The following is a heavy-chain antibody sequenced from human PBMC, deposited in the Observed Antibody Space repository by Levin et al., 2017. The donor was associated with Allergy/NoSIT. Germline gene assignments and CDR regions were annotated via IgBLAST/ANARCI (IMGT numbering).Heavy chain of an antibody. J-gene: IGHJ6*02. D-gene: IGHD2-2*01. CDR3: AKDFPLPAALSPLLSTNPPGMDV. CDR2: ISYDGSNK. CDR1: GFTFSSYG. V-gene: IGHV3-30*18. Sequence: GGSLRLSCAASGFTFSSYGMHWVRQAPGKGLEWVAVISYDGSNKYYADSVKGRFTISRDNSKNTLYLQMNSLRAEDTAVYYCAKDFPLPAALSPLLSTNPPGMDVWGQGTTVTVSS.